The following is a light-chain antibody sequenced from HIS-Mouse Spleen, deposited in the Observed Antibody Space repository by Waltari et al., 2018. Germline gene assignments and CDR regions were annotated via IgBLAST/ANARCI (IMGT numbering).Light chain of an antibody. CDR2: RNN. J-gene: IGLJ3*02. V-gene: IGLV1-47*01. Sequence: QSVLTQPPSASGTPGQRVTISCSGSSSNIGRHYVYLYQQLPGTAPKLLIYRNNQRPSGVPDRFSGSKSGTSASLAISGLRSEDEADYYCAAWDDSLSGPVFGGGTKLTVL. CDR1: SSNIGRHY. CDR3: AAWDDSLSGPV.